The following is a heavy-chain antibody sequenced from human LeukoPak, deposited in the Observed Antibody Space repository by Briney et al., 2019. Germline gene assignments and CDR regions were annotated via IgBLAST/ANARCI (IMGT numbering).Heavy chain of an antibody. CDR1: GGSISSSYYY. D-gene: IGHD3-9*01. Sequence: PSETLSLTCTVSGGSISSSYYYWGWIRQPPGKGLEWIGSIYYSGSTYYNPSLKSRVTISVDTSKNQFSLKLSSVTAADTTVYYCARATRYYDILTGYRPYYFDYWGQGTLVTVFS. CDR2: IYYSGST. J-gene: IGHJ4*02. V-gene: IGHV4-39*01. CDR3: ARATRYYDILTGYRPYYFDY.